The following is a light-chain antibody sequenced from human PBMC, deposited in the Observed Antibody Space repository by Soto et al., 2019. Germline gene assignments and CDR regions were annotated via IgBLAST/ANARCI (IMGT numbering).Light chain of an antibody. J-gene: IGKJ4*01. CDR2: ATS. V-gene: IGKV1-9*01. CDR1: QDISNY. CDR3: QQVNSYPLT. Sequence: DIQMTQCPSFLSGSVGDRFTITCGASQDISNYLAWYQQKPGKAPKFLLYATSTFQSGVPSRFSGSGSGTQFTLTISSLQPEDFATYYCQQVNSYPLTFGGGTKVDI.